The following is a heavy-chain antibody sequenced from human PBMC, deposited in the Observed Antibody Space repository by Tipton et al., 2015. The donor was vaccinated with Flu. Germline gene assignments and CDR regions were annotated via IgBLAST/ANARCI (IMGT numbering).Heavy chain of an antibody. CDR2: IYLSDSDV. D-gene: IGHD3-22*01. J-gene: IGHJ3*02. Sequence: VQLVQSGAEVKKPGESLKISCKGSGYSFTNFWIGWVRQMPGKGLEWMGIIYLSDSDVRYSPSFQGQVTISADKSTRTAYLHWSSLKASDTAIYYCAREDYYDVTGQSPSQPFDIWGQGTMVTISS. CDR3: AREDYYDVTGQSPSQPFDI. CDR1: GYSFTNFW. V-gene: IGHV5-51*03.